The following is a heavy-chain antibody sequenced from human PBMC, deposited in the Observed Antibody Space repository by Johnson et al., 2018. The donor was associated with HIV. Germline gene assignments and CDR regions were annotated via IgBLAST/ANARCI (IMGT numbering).Heavy chain of an antibody. J-gene: IGHJ3*01. CDR1: GFTFSSYV. CDR2: ISYDGSNK. D-gene: IGHD1-1*01. Sequence: VQLVESGGGVVQPGRSLRLSCAASGFTFSSYVMHWVRQAPGKGLEWVAVISYDGSNKYYADSVKGRFTISRDNAKNTMFVQMNSLRAEDTAVYYCARSGPNWAFDFWGQGTMVTVSS. CDR3: ARSGPNWAFDF. V-gene: IGHV3-30-3*01.